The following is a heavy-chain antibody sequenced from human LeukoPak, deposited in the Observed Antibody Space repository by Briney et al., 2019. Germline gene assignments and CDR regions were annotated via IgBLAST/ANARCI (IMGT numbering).Heavy chain of an antibody. Sequence: GGSLRLSCAASGFTFSSYAMSWVRQAPGKGLEWVSAISGSGGRTYYADSVKGRFTISRDNSKNTLYLQMNSLRAEDTAVYYCAKACGYDDSSGYYIDYWGQGTLVTVSS. V-gene: IGHV3-23*01. CDR3: AKACGYDDSSGYYIDY. CDR1: GFTFSSYA. J-gene: IGHJ4*02. D-gene: IGHD3-22*01. CDR2: ISGSGGRT.